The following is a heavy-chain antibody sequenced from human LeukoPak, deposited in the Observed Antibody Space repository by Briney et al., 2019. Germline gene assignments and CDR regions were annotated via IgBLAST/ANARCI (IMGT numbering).Heavy chain of an antibody. Sequence: GGSLRLSCVVSGFTFSSYSMSWVRQAPGKGLEWVSAISGSGDSTYYADSVKGRFTISRDNSKNTLYLQMNSLRVEDTAVYYCAKDRGIISDYWGQGTLVTVSS. J-gene: IGHJ4*02. CDR1: GFTFSSYS. D-gene: IGHD3-10*01. V-gene: IGHV3-23*01. CDR2: ISGSGDST. CDR3: AKDRGIISDY.